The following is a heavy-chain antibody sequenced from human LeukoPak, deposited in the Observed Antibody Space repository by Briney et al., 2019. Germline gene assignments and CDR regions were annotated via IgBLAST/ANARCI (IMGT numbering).Heavy chain of an antibody. CDR3: ARGVRGSSGYYLDY. Sequence: WASVKVSCKASGYTFTSYGISWVRQAPGQGIEWMEWINTYNGNTNYAQKIQGRVTMTTHTSTSTADMELRSLRSDDTAVYYCARGVRGSSGYYLDYWGQGTLVTVSS. CDR2: INTYNGNT. V-gene: IGHV1-18*01. J-gene: IGHJ4*02. CDR1: GYTFTSYG. D-gene: IGHD3-22*01.